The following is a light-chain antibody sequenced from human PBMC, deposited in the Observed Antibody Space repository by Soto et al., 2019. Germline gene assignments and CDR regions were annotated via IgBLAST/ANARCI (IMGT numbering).Light chain of an antibody. CDR2: EVS. Sequence: QSALTQPPSVSGSPGQSVTISCTGTSSDVGSYNRVSWYQQPPGTAPKLIIYEVSNRPSGVPDRFFGSKSGNTASLTISGLQAEDEADYYCSSFTSSNTCVFGGGTQLTVL. J-gene: IGLJ3*02. CDR1: SSDVGSYNR. CDR3: SSFTSSNTCV. V-gene: IGLV2-18*02.